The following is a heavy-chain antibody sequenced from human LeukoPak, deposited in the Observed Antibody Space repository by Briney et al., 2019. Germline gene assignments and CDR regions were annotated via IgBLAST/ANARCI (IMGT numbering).Heavy chain of an antibody. D-gene: IGHD5-12*01. V-gene: IGHV4-61*02. CDR1: GGSISSSGYY. CDR2: IYTSGST. CDR3: ARDSGMSGYDLSFDY. J-gene: IGHJ4*02. Sequence: PSETLSLTCTVSGGSISSSGYYWSWIRQPAGKGLEWIGRIYTSGSTNYNPSLKSRVTMSVDTSKNQFSLKLSSVTAADTAVYYCARDSGMSGYDLSFDYWGQGTLVTVSS.